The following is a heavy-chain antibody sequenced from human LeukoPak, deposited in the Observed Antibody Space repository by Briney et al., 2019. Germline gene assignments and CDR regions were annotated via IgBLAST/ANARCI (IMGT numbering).Heavy chain of an antibody. J-gene: IGHJ6*03. CDR2: IIPVFGTA. CDR3: ARVTRIAARQFYYMDV. Sequence: SVKASCKASGGTLSSYAISWVRQAPGPGLEWMAGIIPVFGTADYAQKSQGRVRINADESTSTACIELRSLRSVYTAVYYSARVTRIAARQFYYMDVWGKGTTVTVSS. V-gene: IGHV1-69*01. CDR1: GGTLSSYA. D-gene: IGHD6-13*01.